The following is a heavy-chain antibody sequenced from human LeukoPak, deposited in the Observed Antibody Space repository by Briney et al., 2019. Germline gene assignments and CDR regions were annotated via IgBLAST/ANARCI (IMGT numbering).Heavy chain of an antibody. D-gene: IGHD3-10*01. J-gene: IGHJ6*02. CDR3: ASVSSVTAMDV. CDR1: GFTFSTYA. CDR2: FSGGGDIT. Sequence: GGSLRLSCAASGFTFSTYAMTWVRQAPGKGLEWASTFSGGGDITYYADSVKGRFTISRDISKNTLYLQMNSLRAEDTAVYYCASVSSVTAMDVWGQGTTVTVSS. V-gene: IGHV3-23*01.